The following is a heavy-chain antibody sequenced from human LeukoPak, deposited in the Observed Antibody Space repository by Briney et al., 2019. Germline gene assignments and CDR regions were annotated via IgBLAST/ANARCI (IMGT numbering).Heavy chain of an antibody. D-gene: IGHD2-2*01. CDR2: VNPNSGGT. CDR3: ARAGYYCSSTSCSDVPDY. Sequence: ASVKVSCKASGYTFTGYYMHWVRQAPGQGLEWMGWVNPNSGGTNYAQKFQGRVTMTRDTSISTAYMELSRLRSDDTAVYYCARAGYYCSSTSCSDVPDYWGQGTLVTVSS. J-gene: IGHJ4*02. CDR1: GYTFTGYY. V-gene: IGHV1-2*02.